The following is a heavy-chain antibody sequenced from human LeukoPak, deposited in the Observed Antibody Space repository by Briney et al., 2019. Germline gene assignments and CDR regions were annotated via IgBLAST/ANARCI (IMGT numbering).Heavy chain of an antibody. D-gene: IGHD3-22*01. V-gene: IGHV3-48*01. J-gene: IGHJ5*02. CDR2: ISSSSSTI. CDR3: ARDGGLFYYDSSGYT. CDR1: GFTFSAHG. Sequence: GGSLRLSCAASGFTFSAHGMNWVRQAPGKGLEWVSYISSSSSTIYYADSVKGRFTISRDNAKNSLYLQMNSLRAEDTAVYYCARDGGLFYYDSSGYTWGQGTLVTVSS.